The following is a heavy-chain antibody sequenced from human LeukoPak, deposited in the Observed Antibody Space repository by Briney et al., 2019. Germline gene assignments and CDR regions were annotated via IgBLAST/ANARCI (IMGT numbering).Heavy chain of an antibody. CDR2: ISYDGSNK. Sequence: PGRSLRLSCAASGFTFSNFAMHWVRQAPGKGLEWVAVISYDGSNKYYADSVKGRFTISRDNSKNTLSLQMDSLRAEDTAVYYCARWALGRAGKGDALDIWGQGTMVIVSS. CDR1: GFTFSNFA. D-gene: IGHD6-13*01. V-gene: IGHV3-30-3*01. CDR3: ARWALGRAGKGDALDI. J-gene: IGHJ3*02.